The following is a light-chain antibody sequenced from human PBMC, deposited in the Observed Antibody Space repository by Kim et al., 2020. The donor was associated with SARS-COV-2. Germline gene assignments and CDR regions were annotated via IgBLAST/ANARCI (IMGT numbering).Light chain of an antibody. CDR2: AAS. V-gene: IGKV1-39*01. Sequence: SASGGDRVILTCRASQSISSYLNWYQQTPGNAPKLLIYAASSLQSGVPSRFSGSGSGTDFTLTISSLQPEDFATYYCQQSYSTPYSFGQGTKLEI. CDR1: QSISSY. CDR3: QQSYSTPYS. J-gene: IGKJ2*03.